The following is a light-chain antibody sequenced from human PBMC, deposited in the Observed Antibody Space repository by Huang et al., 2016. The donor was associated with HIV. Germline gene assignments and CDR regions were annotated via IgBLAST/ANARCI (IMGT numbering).Light chain of an antibody. J-gene: IGKJ2*01. CDR3: QQHSNWPL. CDR2: ETS. Sequence: ELVLTQSPATLSLSPGQRATLSCRASQSVSSYLAWYQQKPGQAPRLIIYETSKRATGVPARFSGSGSGTDFTLTINRLEPEDFAVYYCQQHSNWPLLGQGTKLEI. CDR1: QSVSSY. V-gene: IGKV3-11*01.